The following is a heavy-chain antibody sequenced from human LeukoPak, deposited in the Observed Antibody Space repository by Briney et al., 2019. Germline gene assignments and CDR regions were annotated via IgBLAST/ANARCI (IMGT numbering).Heavy chain of an antibody. CDR1: GYTFTSYY. Sequence: ASVKVSCKTSGYTFTSYYIHWVRQAPGKGLEWMGIINPSSGATNYAQKFQGRVTMTRDTSTSTVYMELSSQRSEDTAVYYCARATNFYYYYGMDVWGQGTTVTVSS. CDR3: ARATNFYYYYGMDV. J-gene: IGHJ6*02. CDR2: INPSSGAT. V-gene: IGHV1-46*01. D-gene: IGHD1-26*01.